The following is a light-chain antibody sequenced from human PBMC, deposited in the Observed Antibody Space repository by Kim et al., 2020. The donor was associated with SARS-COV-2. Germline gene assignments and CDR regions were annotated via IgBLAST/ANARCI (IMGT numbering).Light chain of an antibody. J-gene: IGKJ3*01. CDR3: QKYDSAPYT. CDR1: QGINNY. V-gene: IGKV1-27*01. Sequence: DIQMTQSPSSLSGSVGDRVSITCRASQGINNYLAWYQQKPGKVPKILIYAASSLQSGVPSRFSGSGYGTYFTLTISSLLPEDVATYYCQKYDSAPYTFGPGTKVDIK. CDR2: AAS.